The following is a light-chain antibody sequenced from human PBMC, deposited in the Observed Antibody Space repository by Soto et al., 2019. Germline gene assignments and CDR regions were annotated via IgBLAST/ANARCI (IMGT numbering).Light chain of an antibody. CDR2: QAS. Sequence: DIQXTXXPXTLSASVGDRVTITCRASQSISSWLAWYQQKPGKAPKLLIYQASNLESGVPSRFSGSGSGTEFTLTISSLQPDDFATYYCQQYDTYPITFGPGTKVDIK. V-gene: IGKV1-5*03. J-gene: IGKJ3*01. CDR3: QQYDTYPIT. CDR1: QSISSW.